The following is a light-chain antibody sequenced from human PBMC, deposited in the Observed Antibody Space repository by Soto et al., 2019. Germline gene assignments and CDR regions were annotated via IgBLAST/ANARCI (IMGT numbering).Light chain of an antibody. V-gene: IGKV3-20*01. J-gene: IGKJ1*01. CDR3: QQYVSSLT. CDR2: GAS. CDR1: QSVDSSF. Sequence: EIVLTQSPGSLSLSPGERATLSCRASQSVDSSFFAWYQQKPGQAPRLLIYGASNRAAGIPGRFSGRWSGTDFTLTINRLEPEDFAVYYCQQYVSSLTFGQGTKVEIK.